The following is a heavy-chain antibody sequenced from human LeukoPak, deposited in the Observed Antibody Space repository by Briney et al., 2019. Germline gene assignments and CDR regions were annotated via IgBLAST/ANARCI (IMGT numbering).Heavy chain of an antibody. V-gene: IGHV4-4*07. J-gene: IGHJ4*02. CDR1: GGSISSYY. D-gene: IGHD6-19*01. CDR3: AAWYSSGWYSDYFDY. Sequence: ASETLSLTCTVSGGSISSYYWSWIRQPAGKGLEWIGRIYTSGSTNYNPSLKSRVTMSVDTSKNQFSLKLSSVTAADTAVYYGAAWYSSGWYSDYFDYWGQGTLVTGSS. CDR2: IYTSGST.